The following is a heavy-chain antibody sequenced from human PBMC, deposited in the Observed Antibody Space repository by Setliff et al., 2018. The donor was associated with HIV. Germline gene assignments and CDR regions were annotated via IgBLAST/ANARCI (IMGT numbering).Heavy chain of an antibody. J-gene: IGHJ3*01. V-gene: IGHV5-51*01. Sequence: GESLKLSCKGSGYRFSSYWIGWVRQMPGKGLEWMGIIHPGDSDVKYSPSFQSQVTISADKSISTAYVQWSSLEASDTAMYYCASPGYCTSPDCMNVFNFWGHGTMVTVSS. CDR3: ASPGYCTSPDCMNVFNF. CDR2: IHPGDSDV. D-gene: IGHD2-8*01. CDR1: GYRFSSYW.